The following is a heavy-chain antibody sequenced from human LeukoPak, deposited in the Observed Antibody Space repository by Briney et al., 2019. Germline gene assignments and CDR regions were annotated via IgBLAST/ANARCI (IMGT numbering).Heavy chain of an antibody. V-gene: IGHV3-7*01. J-gene: IGHJ1*01. CDR3: ATTFPYCSEDNCAL. Sequence: GGSLRLSCIASGVAIGSSCLSWVRQSPGKRLEWVANVNPGGSVQNYVDSVTGRFTISRDNAKNSLYLQMNNLRADDTAVYYCATTFPYCSEDNCALGGQGTLVTVSS. D-gene: IGHD2-15*01. CDR1: GVAIGSSC. CDR2: VNPGGSVQ.